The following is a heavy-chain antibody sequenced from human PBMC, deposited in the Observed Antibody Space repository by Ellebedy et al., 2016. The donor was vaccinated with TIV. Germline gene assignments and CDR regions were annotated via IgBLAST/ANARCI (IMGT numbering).Heavy chain of an antibody. V-gene: IGHV1-69*13. CDR2: IIPIFGTA. D-gene: IGHD4/OR15-4a*01. J-gene: IGHJ6*02. CDR1: GGSFSSYA. Sequence: AASVKVSCKASGGSFSSYAISWVRQAPGQGLEWMGGIIPIFGTANYAQKFQGRVTITADESTSTAYMELSSLRSEDTAVYYCARTKLTADYYYYGMDVWGQGTTVIVTS. CDR3: ARTKLTADYYYYGMDV.